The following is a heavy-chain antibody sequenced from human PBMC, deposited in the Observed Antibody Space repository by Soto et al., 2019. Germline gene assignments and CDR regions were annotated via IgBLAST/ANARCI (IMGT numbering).Heavy chain of an antibody. V-gene: IGHV4-59*08. CDR1: GGSISSYY. J-gene: IGHJ4*02. CDR2: IYYSGST. D-gene: IGHD4-17*01. CDR3: ASHPTVTEYYFDY. Sequence: QVQLQESGPGLVKPSETLSLTCTVSGGSISSYYWSWIRQPPGKGLEWIGYIYYSGSTNYNPSLKSRVTISVATSKNQFSLKLSSVTAADTAVYYCASHPTVTEYYFDYWGQGTLVTVSS.